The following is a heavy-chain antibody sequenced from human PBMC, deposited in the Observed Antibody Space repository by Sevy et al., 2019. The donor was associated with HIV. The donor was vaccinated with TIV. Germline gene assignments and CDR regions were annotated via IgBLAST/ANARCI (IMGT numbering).Heavy chain of an antibody. D-gene: IGHD3-22*01. CDR2: ISGSGAIT. CDR1: GFTSTPYA. V-gene: IGHV3-23*01. CDR3: AKDRYYFDSSGYYYHHDAFDV. J-gene: IGHJ3*01. Sequence: GGSLRLSCATSGFTSTPYAVAWVRQAPGKGLEWVAAISGSGAITYYAESRKARLIISRDRTNNTVYLQMKRLRADDTTLYYSAKDRYYFDSSGYYYHHDAFDVWGRGTMVTVSS.